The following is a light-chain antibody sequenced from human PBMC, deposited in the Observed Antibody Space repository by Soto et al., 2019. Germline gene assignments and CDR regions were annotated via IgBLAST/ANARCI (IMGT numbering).Light chain of an antibody. CDR1: QGISSY. CDR2: AAS. V-gene: IGKV1-8*01. CDR3: QQYYSYPFT. J-gene: IGKJ3*01. Sequence: AIRMTQSPSSLSASTGDRVTITCRASQGISSYLAWYQQKPGKAPKLLIYAASTLQSGVPSRFSGSGSGTDFTLPIRCLQSEDFANYYCQQYYSYPFTFGPGTKVDIK.